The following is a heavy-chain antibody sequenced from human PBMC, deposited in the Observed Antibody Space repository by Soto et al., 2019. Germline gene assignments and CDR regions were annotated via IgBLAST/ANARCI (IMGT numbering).Heavy chain of an antibody. CDR2: ISGSGGST. D-gene: IGHD1-7*01. J-gene: IGHJ6*03. CDR1: GFTFSSYA. CDR3: AKDGTFWGGITGTPNYYYYYMDV. V-gene: IGHV3-23*01. Sequence: PGGSLRLSCAASGFTFSSYAMSWVRQAPGKGLEWVSAISGSGGSTYYADSVKGRFTISRDNSKNSLYLQMNSLRAEDTALYYCAKDGTFWGGITGTPNYYYYYMDVWGKGTTVTVSS.